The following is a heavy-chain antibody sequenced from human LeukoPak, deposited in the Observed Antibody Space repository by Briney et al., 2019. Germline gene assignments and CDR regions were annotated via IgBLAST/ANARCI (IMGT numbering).Heavy chain of an antibody. J-gene: IGHJ4*02. CDR1: GGSISSSSYY. CDR3: AGHTRSWFGELYYFDY. Sequence: SETLSLTCTVSGGSISSSSYYWGWIRQPPGKGLEWIGSIYYSGSTYYNPSLKSRVTISVDTSKNQFSLKLSSVTAADTAVYYCAGHTRSWFGELYYFDYWGQGTLVTVSS. V-gene: IGHV4-39*01. D-gene: IGHD3-10*01. CDR2: IYYSGST.